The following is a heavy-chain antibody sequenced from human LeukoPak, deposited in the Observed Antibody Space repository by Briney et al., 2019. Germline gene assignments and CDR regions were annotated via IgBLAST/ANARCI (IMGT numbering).Heavy chain of an antibody. CDR2: IKQDASER. J-gene: IGHJ5*02. D-gene: IGHD3-16*01. Sequence: GGSLRLSCAASGFTISDYWMTWVRQAPGKGLEWVANIKQDASERTYVDSVKGRFTISRDNAKNSIFLQMNSLRVEAMATYYCVRDGGTDWYDPGGQGTLVSVSS. CDR1: GFTISDYW. CDR3: VRDGGTDWYDP. V-gene: IGHV3-7*01.